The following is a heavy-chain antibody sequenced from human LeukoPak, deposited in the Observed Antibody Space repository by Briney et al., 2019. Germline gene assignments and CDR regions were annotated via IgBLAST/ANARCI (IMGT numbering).Heavy chain of an antibody. Sequence: GGSLRLSCVASGFTFSSYAMSWVRQAPGKGLDWVSAISGSGGSTYYADSVKGRFTISRDNSKNTLYLQMNSLRAEDTAVYYCAKVPSYYDILTGYPQEGYERDYWGQGTLVTVSS. V-gene: IGHV3-23*01. CDR3: AKVPSYYDILTGYPQEGYERDY. CDR1: GFTFSSYA. CDR2: ISGSGGST. J-gene: IGHJ4*02. D-gene: IGHD3-9*01.